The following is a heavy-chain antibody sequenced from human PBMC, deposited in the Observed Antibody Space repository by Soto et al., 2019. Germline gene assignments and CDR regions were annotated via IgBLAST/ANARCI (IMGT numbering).Heavy chain of an antibody. CDR3: ARDLGFDILTGYSYYYYYAMDV. J-gene: IGHJ6*02. Sequence: GASVKVSCKASGGTFSSYAISWVRQAPGQGLEWMGGIIPIFGTANYAQKFQGRVTLTGDASADTAYMELSSLRSEDTAVYFCARDLGFDILTGYSYYYYYAMDVWGQGTTVTVSS. CDR2: IIPIFGTA. CDR1: GGTFSSYA. D-gene: IGHD3-9*01. V-gene: IGHV1-69*13.